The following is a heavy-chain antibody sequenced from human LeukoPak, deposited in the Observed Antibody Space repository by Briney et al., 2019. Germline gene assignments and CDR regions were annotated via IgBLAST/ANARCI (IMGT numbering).Heavy chain of an antibody. J-gene: IGHJ5*02. CDR2: ISAYNGNT. V-gene: IGHV1-18*01. Sequence: ASVKVSCKASGYTFTSYGISWVRQAPGQGLEWMGWISAYNGNTNYAQELQGRVTMTTDTSTSTAYMELSSLRSEDTAVYYCARDNSVRDEAWWFNPWGQGTLVTVSS. CDR3: ARDNSVRDEAWWFNP. D-gene: IGHD5-24*01. CDR1: GYTFTSYG.